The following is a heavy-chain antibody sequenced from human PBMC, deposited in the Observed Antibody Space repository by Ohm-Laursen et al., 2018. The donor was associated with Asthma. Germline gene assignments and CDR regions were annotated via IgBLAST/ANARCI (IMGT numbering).Heavy chain of an antibody. V-gene: IGHV4-30-4*01. CDR2: IYYSGST. J-gene: IGHJ5*02. D-gene: IGHD1-26*01. CDR3: ARAFPGRDNWFDP. Sequence: PSETLSLTCAVSGGSISSGDYYWSWIRQPPGKGLEWIGYIYYSGSTYYNPSLKSRVTISVDTSKNQFSLKLSSVTAADTAVYYCARAFPGRDNWFDPWGQGTLVTVSS. CDR1: GGSISSGDYY.